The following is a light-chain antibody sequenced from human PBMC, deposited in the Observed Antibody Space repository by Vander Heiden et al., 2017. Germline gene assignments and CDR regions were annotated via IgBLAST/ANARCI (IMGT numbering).Light chain of an antibody. CDR1: SSEVGSYNL. CDR3: CSYAGSSTWV. CDR2: EVS. V-gene: IGLV2-23*02. J-gene: IGLJ3*02. Sequence: QSALTQPASGSGSPGQSITISCTGTSSEVGSYNLVPWYQQHPGKAPKLMIYEVSKRPSGVSNRFSGSKSGNTASLTISGLQAEDEADYYCCSYAGSSTWVFGGGTKLTVL.